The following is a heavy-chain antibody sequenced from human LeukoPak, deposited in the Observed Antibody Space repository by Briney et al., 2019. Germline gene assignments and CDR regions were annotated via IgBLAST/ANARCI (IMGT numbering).Heavy chain of an antibody. CDR1: GGSISSSLYP. Sequence: SETLSLTCSVSGGSISSSLYPWGWLRQPPGKGLEWIGNVFHSGNAYYSPSLQSRVAISVDMSNNQFSLKLTSVAAGDTAVYYCARQIVGSSWNYYYSYMDVWGKGTSVTVSS. V-gene: IGHV4-39*01. D-gene: IGHD1-1*01. J-gene: IGHJ6*03. CDR2: VFHSGNA. CDR3: ARQIVGSSWNYYYSYMDV.